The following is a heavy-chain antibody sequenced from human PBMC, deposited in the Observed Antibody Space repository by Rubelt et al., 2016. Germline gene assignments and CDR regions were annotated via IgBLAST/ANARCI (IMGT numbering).Heavy chain of an antibody. J-gene: IGHJ6*02. Sequence: EVQLVESGGGLIQPGGSLRLSCAASELSVSNNYMSWIRQAPGKGLVWVARINSDGSSTDNADSVKGRFTISRDYADDTLHLQMNSLRVDDTAGYYGAMAQLGDDYYGMDVWGQGTTVTVSS. CDR1: ELSVSNNY. V-gene: IGHV3-74*02. D-gene: IGHD6-6*01. CDR2: INSDGSST. CDR3: AMAQLGDDYYGMDV.